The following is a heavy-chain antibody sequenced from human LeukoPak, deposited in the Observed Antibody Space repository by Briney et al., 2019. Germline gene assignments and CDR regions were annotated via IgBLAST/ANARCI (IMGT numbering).Heavy chain of an antibody. J-gene: IGHJ5*02. CDR3: AREPREGYCSSTSCSLQINWFDP. CDR1: GGSISSYY. Sequence: SETLSLTCTVSGGSISSYYWSWIRQPAGQGLEWIGRIYTSGSTNYNPSLKSRVTMSVDTSKNQFSLKLSSVTAADTAVYYCAREPREGYCSSTSCSLQINWFDPWGQGTLVTVSS. CDR2: IYTSGST. V-gene: IGHV4-4*07. D-gene: IGHD2-2*01.